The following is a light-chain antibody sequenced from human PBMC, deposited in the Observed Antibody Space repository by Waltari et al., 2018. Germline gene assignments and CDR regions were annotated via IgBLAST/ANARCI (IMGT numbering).Light chain of an antibody. CDR3: SAYSTTSTWV. Sequence: QSPLTQPASLSGSPGQSITISCSGSSSDIGYYNYVSWYQQHPDRAPKLISYDVSYRPSGVSDRFSGSKSGNKASLTISGLQAEDEADYYCSAYSTTSTWVFGGGTKVTVL. V-gene: IGLV2-14*03. CDR2: DVS. J-gene: IGLJ3*02. CDR1: SSDIGYYNY.